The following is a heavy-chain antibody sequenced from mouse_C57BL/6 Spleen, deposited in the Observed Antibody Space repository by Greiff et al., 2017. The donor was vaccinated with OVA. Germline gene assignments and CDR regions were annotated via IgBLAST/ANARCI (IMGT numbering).Heavy chain of an antibody. J-gene: IGHJ4*01. CDR2: INPNYGTT. CDR3: ARREGLPYYYAMDY. Sequence: LQESGPELVKPGASVKISCKASGYSFTDYNMNWVKQSNGKSLEWIGVINPNYGTTSYNQKFKGKATLTVDQSSSTAYMQLNSLTSEDSAVYYCARREGLPYYYAMDYWGQGTSVTVSS. D-gene: IGHD2-2*01. V-gene: IGHV1-39*01. CDR1: GYSFTDYN.